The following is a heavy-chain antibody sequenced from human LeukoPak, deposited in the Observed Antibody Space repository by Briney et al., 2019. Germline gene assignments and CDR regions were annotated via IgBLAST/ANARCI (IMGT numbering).Heavy chain of an antibody. Sequence: SENLSLNYAGTAGCISSDYWSGIRQPLGKGLEWIGYIYYSGSTNYNPSLKSRVTISVDTSKNQFSLKLSSVTAADTAVYYCARGGTYYDILTGYFPFDYWGQGTLVTVSS. CDR3: ARGGTYYDILTGYFPFDY. CDR1: AGCISSDY. D-gene: IGHD3-9*01. J-gene: IGHJ4*02. CDR2: IYYSGST. V-gene: IGHV4-59*01.